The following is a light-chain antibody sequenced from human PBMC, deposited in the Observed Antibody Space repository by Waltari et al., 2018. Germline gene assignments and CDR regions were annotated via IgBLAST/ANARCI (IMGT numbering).Light chain of an antibody. V-gene: IGKV4-1*01. CDR3: QQYYSTPPVT. J-gene: IGKJ5*01. CDR2: WAS. Sequence: DIVMTQSPDSLAVSLCERATTNCKSSQSVLYSSNNKNYLAWYQQKPGQPPKLLIYWASTRESGVPDRFSGSGSGTDFTLTISSLRAEDVAVYYSQQYYSTPPVTFGQGTRLEIK. CDR1: QSVLYSSNNKNY.